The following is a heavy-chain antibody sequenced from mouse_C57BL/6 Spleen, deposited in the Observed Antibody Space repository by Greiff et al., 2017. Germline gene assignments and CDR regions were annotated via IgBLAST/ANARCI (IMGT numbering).Heavy chain of an antibody. V-gene: IGHV1-42*01. CDR3: ARNSNYDLGRGRFDY. CDR2: INPSTGGT. J-gene: IGHJ2*01. CDR1: GYSFTGYY. D-gene: IGHD2-5*01. Sequence: EVQLQQSGPELVKPGASVKISCKASGYSFTGYYMNWVKQSPEKSLEWIGEINPSTGGTTYNQKFKAKATLTVDKSSSTAYMQLKSLTSEDSAVYYCARNSNYDLGRGRFDYWGQGTTLTVSS.